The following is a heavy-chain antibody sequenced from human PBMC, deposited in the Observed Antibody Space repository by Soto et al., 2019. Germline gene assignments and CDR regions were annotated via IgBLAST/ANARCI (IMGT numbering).Heavy chain of an antibody. CDR1: GFTFARYS. J-gene: IGHJ4*02. Sequence: GSLRLSCAASGFTFARYSMNWVRQAPGKGLEWVSSISSTTNYIYYGDSMKGRFTISRDNAKNSLYLEMNSLRAEDTAVYYCARESEDLTSNFDYWGQGTLVTVSS. V-gene: IGHV3-21*06. CDR3: ARESEDLTSNFDY. CDR2: ISSTTNYI.